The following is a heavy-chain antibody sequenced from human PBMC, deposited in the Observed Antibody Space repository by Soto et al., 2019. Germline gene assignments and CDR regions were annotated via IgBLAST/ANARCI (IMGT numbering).Heavy chain of an antibody. CDR3: AKDLGSGSPGY. CDR2: ISYDGSNK. V-gene: IGHV3-30*18. CDR1: GFTFSSYG. J-gene: IGHJ4*02. Sequence: GGSLRLSCAASGFTFSSYGMHWVRQAPGKGLEWVAVISYDGSNKYYADSVKGRFTISRDNSKNTLYLQMNSLRAEDTAVYYCAKDLGSGSPGYWGQGTLVTVSS. D-gene: IGHD1-26*01.